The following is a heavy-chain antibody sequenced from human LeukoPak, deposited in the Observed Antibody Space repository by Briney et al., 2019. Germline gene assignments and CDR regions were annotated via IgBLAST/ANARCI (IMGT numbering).Heavy chain of an antibody. D-gene: IGHD6-19*01. CDR1: AYTFTGYY. CDR3: ARDLSVAGTYYYYGMDV. Sequence: ASVKVSCTASAYTFTGYYMHWVRPAPGQGIEWMGWITPNSGGTNYAQKFQGRVTMTRDTSISTAYMELSRLRSDDTAVYYCARDLSVAGTYYYYGMDVWGQGTTVTVSS. J-gene: IGHJ6*02. CDR2: ITPNSGGT. V-gene: IGHV1-2*02.